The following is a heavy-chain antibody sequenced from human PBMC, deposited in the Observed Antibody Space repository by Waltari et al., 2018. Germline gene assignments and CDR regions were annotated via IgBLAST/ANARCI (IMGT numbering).Heavy chain of an antibody. CDR1: GGTFSSYA. Sequence: QVQLVQSGAEVKKPGSAVKLSCKASGGTFSSYAISWVRQATGQGLEWMGGSSRIFGTENYAQKGQGRVTITEDESTSKVYMEMSSLRSEDTDVYYCAREGTSAYGDYVDYWGQGTLVTVSS. V-gene: IGHV1-69*01. CDR2: SSRIFGTE. J-gene: IGHJ4*02. D-gene: IGHD4-17*01. CDR3: AREGTSAYGDYVDY.